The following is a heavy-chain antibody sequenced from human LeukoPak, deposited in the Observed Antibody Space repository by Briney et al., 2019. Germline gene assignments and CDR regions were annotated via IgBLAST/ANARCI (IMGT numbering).Heavy chain of an antibody. CDR3: AKTRIVCTSVSCPGGGFDY. CDR2: IRGSGDIT. D-gene: IGHD2-2*01. J-gene: IGHJ4*01. Sequence: PGGSLRLPCAASGFTFSSYAMSWVRQAPGKGLEWVSGIRGSGDITYYADSVKGRFTISRDNFKNTLYLQMNSLRAEDTAVYYCAKTRIVCTSVSCPGGGFDYWGHGTLVTVSS. V-gene: IGHV3-23*01. CDR1: GFTFSSYA.